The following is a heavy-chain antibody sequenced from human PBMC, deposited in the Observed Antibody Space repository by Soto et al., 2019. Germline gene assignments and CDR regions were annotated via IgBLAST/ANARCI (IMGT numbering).Heavy chain of an antibody. CDR2: LYGNGGGI. CDR3: AKDRQPDGLWPFDH. Sequence: EVQLLESGGDLVQPGGSLRLSCAASGFTFSTYAMSWVRQAPGKGLEWVSGLYGNGGGITYADSVKRRFTISRDNSNNMLYLQMHSLRAEDTAVYYCAKDRQPDGLWPFDHWGQGTLVTVSS. V-gene: IGHV3-23*01. CDR1: GFTFSTYA. J-gene: IGHJ4*02. D-gene: IGHD2-8*01.